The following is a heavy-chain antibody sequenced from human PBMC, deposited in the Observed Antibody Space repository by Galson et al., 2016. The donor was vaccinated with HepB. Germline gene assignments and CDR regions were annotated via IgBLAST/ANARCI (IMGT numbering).Heavy chain of an antibody. D-gene: IGHD1-26*01. Sequence: SLRLSCAASGFTFIYYAMNWVRQAPGKGLEWVALVSYDGGNTYFSDSVKGRFTISRDNSKNTVYLQMNSLRPEDTAVYYCAAGREWELYFWGQGTTVTVS. CDR2: VSYDGGNT. CDR1: GFTFIYYA. CDR3: AAGREWELYF. J-gene: IGHJ6*02. V-gene: IGHV3-30*04.